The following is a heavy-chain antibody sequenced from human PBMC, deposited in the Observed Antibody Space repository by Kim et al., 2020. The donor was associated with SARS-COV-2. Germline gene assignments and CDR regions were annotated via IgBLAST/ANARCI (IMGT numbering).Heavy chain of an antibody. CDR2: IYSSGST. J-gene: IGHJ5*02. CDR1: GDSISSSSYY. Sequence: SETLSLTCTVSGDSISSSSYYWGWIRQSPGMGLEWIASIYSSGSTYYNSSLKSRVTISLDTSKNQFSLKLSSVTAADTAVYYCARGVHSPRGWFDPWGQGTLVTVSS. V-gene: IGHV4-39*07. D-gene: IGHD3-10*01. CDR3: ARGVHSPRGWFDP.